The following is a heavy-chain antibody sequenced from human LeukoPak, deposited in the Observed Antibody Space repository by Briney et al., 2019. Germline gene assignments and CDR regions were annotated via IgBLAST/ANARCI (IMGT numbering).Heavy chain of an antibody. V-gene: IGHV1-69*13. CDR1: GGTFSSYA. Sequence: SVKVSCKASGGTFSSYAISWVRQAPGQGLEWMGGIVPIFGTANYAQKFQGRVTITADESTSTAYMELSSLRSEDTAVYYCARSGSYSSAWFDPWGQGTLVTVSS. CDR2: IVPIFGTA. CDR3: ARSGSYSSAWFDP. J-gene: IGHJ5*02. D-gene: IGHD1-26*01.